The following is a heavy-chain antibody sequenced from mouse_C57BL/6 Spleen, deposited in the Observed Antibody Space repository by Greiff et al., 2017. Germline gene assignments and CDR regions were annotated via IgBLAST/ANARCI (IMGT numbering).Heavy chain of an antibody. V-gene: IGHV1-26*01. J-gene: IGHJ2*01. Sequence: VQLQQSGPELVKPGASVKISCKASGYTFTDYYMNWVKQSPGKSLEWIGDINPNNGGTSYNQKFKGKATLTVDKSSSTAYMELRSLTSEDSAVYYCARVGIFYDGYYDYFDYWGQGTTLTVSS. D-gene: IGHD2-3*01. CDR3: ARVGIFYDGYYDYFDY. CDR2: INPNNGGT. CDR1: GYTFTDYY.